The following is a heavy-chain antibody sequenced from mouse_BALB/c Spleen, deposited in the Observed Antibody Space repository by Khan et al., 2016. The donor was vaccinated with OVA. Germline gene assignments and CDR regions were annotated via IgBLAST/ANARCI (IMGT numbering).Heavy chain of an antibody. CDR1: GSTLTNYW. V-gene: IGHV1-7*01. J-gene: IGHJ2*01. D-gene: IGHD2-10*02. Sequence: VQLQESGPALAKPGTSVKMSCKASGSTLTNYWIPWVKQRHGKGLGWIGYINPSTGYTEYNQKFQDRATLTADTSSNTAYMQMNSLKSEDTAVYYCAKRALQYDFDYWGQGTTLTVSS. CDR3: AKRALQYDFDY. CDR2: INPSTGYT.